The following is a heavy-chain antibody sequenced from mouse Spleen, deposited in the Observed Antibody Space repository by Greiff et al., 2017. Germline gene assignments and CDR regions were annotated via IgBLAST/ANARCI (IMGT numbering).Heavy chain of an antibody. J-gene: IGHJ4*01. CDR1: GFSLTNYA. Sequence: VKVVESGPGLVAPSQSLSITCTVSGFSLTNYAVHWVRQSPGKGLEWLGVIWSDGSTDYNAAFISRLSISKDNSKSQVFFKMNSLQADDTAIYYCARKDDYDDAMDYWGQGTSVTVSS. V-gene: IGHV2-4-1*01. CDR3: ARKDDYDDAMDY. D-gene: IGHD2-4*01. CDR2: IWSDGST.